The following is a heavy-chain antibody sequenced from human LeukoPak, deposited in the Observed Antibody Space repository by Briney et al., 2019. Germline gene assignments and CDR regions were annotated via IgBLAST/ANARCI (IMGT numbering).Heavy chain of an antibody. V-gene: IGHV3-30*04. CDR3: ARDLSGHWTYDY. Sequence: GGSLRLSCAASGFTFSGSTMHWVRQASGKGLEWVAVISLDGNNEYYADSVKGRFSLSRDNSMNTLYLQLNSLRTEDTAMYYCARDLSGHWTYDYWGQGTLVTVSS. D-gene: IGHD1-1*01. CDR1: GFTFSGST. CDR2: ISLDGNNE. J-gene: IGHJ4*01.